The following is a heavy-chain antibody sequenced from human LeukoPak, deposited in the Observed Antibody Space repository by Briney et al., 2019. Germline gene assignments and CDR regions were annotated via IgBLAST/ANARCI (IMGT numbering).Heavy chain of an antibody. Sequence: GGSLRLSCAASGFTFSSYAMSWVRQAPGKGLEWVSAISGSGGSTYYADSVKGRFTISRDNSKNTLYLQMNSLRAEDTAVYYCAKSSRVVITIYYYYGMDVWGQGTTVTVSS. V-gene: IGHV3-23*01. J-gene: IGHJ6*02. D-gene: IGHD3-22*01. CDR3: AKSSRVVITIYYYYGMDV. CDR2: ISGSGGST. CDR1: GFTFSSYA.